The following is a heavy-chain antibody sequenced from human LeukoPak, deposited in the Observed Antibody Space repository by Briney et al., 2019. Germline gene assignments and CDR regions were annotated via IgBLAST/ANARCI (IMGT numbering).Heavy chain of an antibody. CDR3: AKNLWRDLLWLGEGYYFDY. D-gene: IGHD3-10*01. V-gene: IGHV3-23*01. Sequence: PGGSLRLSCAASGFTFSSYVMTWVRQPPGKGLEWVSSISGSDGTTSYADSVKGRFTISRDNSKNTLYLQVNDLRAEDTAVYYCAKNLWRDLLWLGEGYYFDYWGQGTLVTVSS. CDR2: ISGSDGTT. CDR1: GFTFSSYV. J-gene: IGHJ4*02.